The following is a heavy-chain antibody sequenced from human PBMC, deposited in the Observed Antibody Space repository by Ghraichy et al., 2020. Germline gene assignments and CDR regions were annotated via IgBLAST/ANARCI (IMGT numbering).Heavy chain of an antibody. D-gene: IGHD3-3*01. CDR2: ITSGSSYI. CDR1: GFTFSSYS. J-gene: IGHJ6*02. CDR3: ARTISRTYGMDV. Sequence: GGSLRLSCAASGFTFSSYSMYWVRQAPGKGLEWVSSITSGSSYIYYADSVEGRFTISRDNAENSLSLQMNSLRAEDTAVYYCARTISRTYGMDVWGQGTTVTVSS. V-gene: IGHV3-21*01.